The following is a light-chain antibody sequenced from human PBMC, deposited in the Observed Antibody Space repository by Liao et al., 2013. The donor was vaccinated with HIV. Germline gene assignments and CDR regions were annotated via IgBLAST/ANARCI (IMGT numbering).Light chain of an antibody. CDR2: QDS. Sequence: SYELTQPSSVSVSPGQTASITCSGDKLGDKYACWYQQKPGQSPVLVIYQDSKRPSGIPERFSGSNSGNTATLTISRVEAGDEADYYCQVWDSSSDHPVFGGGTKLTVL. V-gene: IGLV3-1*01. CDR1: KLGDKY. J-gene: IGLJ2*01. CDR3: QVWDSSSDHPV.